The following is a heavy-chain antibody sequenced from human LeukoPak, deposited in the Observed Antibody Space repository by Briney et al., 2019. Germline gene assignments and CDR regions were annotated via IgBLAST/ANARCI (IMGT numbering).Heavy chain of an antibody. V-gene: IGHV1-18*01. CDR3: ARDLTQTAMAPFDY. J-gene: IGHJ4*02. CDR1: GYTFTSYG. Sequence: ASVKVSCKASGYTFTSYGISWVRQAPGQGLEWMGWISAYNSNTNYAQKLQGRVTMTTDTSTSTAYMELRSLRSDDTAVYYCARDLTQTAMAPFDYWGQGTLVTVSS. CDR2: ISAYNSNT. D-gene: IGHD5-18*01.